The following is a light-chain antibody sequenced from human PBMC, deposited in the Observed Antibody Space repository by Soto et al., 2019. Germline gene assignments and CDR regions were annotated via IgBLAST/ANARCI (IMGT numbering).Light chain of an antibody. V-gene: IGKV3-20*01. Sequence: EIVLTQSPATLSVSPWERATLSCRASQSVSSNLARYQQKPGQAPRLLIYGASSRATGIPDRFSGSGSGTDITLTISRLEPEDFAVYYCQQYGSSPITFGQGTRLEIK. CDR2: GAS. CDR3: QQYGSSPIT. CDR1: QSVSSN. J-gene: IGKJ5*01.